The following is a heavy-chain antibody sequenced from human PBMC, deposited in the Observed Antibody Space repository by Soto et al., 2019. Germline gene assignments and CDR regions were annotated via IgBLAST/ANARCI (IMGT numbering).Heavy chain of an antibody. V-gene: IGHV3-33*01. CDR1: GFTFSSYG. CDR2: IWFDGSNK. J-gene: IGHJ5*02. D-gene: IGHD6-19*01. Sequence: LSLSCAASGFTFSSYGMHWVRQAPGKGLEWVAVIWFDGSNKYYADSVKGRFTISRDNSKNTLYLQMNSLRAEDTAVYYCARVAYSSGWSEWFDPWGQGTLVTVSS. CDR3: ARVAYSSGWSEWFDP.